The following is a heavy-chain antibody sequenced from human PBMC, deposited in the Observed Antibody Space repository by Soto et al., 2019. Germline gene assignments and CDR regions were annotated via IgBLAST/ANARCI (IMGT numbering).Heavy chain of an antibody. CDR1: GGSISSSSYY. Sequence: ETLSLTCTVSGGSISSSSYYWDWIRQPPGKGLEWIGSIYYSGSTYYNPSLKSRVTISVDTSKNQFSLKLSSVTAADTAVYYCASTNHDFWSGYHTRWFDPWGQGTLVTVSS. J-gene: IGHJ5*02. V-gene: IGHV4-39*01. CDR2: IYYSGST. CDR3: ASTNHDFWSGYHTRWFDP. D-gene: IGHD3-3*01.